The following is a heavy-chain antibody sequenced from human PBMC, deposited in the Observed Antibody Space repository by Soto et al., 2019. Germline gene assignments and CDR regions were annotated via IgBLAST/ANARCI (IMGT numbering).Heavy chain of an antibody. CDR2: INHSGST. J-gene: IGHJ4*02. CDR3: ARDQGYEFPFDY. Sequence: SETLSLTCAVYGGSLRGYYWSWIRQPPGKGLEWIGEINHSGSTKYNPSLKSRVTISVDTSKKQFSLKLSSVTAADTAVYYCARDQGYEFPFDYWGQGTLVTVS. V-gene: IGHV4-34*01. D-gene: IGHD3-3*01. CDR1: GGSLRGYY.